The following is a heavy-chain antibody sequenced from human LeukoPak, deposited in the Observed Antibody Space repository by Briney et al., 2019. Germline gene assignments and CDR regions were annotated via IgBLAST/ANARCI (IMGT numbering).Heavy chain of an antibody. J-gene: IGHJ4*02. CDR1: GYTFTGYY. V-gene: IGHV1-2*02. Sequence: ASVKVSCKASGYTFTGYYMHWVRQAPGQGLEWMGWINPNSGGTNYAQKFQGRVTMTRDTSLGTAHMELSRLRSDDTAVYYCTRVKGPAAIHFDYWGQGTLVTVSS. CDR2: INPNSGGT. D-gene: IGHD2-2*01. CDR3: TRVKGPAAIHFDY.